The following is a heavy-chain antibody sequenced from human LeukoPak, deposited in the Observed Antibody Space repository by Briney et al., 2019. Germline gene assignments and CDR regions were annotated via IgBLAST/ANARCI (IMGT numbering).Heavy chain of an antibody. CDR3: QSRFLEWLLDY. Sequence: SETLSLTCTVSGVSISSNNYFWGWIRQPPGKGLEWIGSIYDSGSTYYNPSLKSRVTISVDTSKNQFSLKLNSVTAADTAMYYCQSRFLEWLLDYWGQGTLVTVSS. J-gene: IGHJ4*02. CDR1: GVSISSNNYF. D-gene: IGHD3-3*01. CDR2: IYDSGST. V-gene: IGHV4-39*01.